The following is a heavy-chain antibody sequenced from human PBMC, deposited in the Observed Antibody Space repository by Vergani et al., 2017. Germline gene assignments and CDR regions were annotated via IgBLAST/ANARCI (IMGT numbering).Heavy chain of an antibody. CDR3: VYGSGSYYGAYYYGMDV. D-gene: IGHD3-10*01. CDR2: VDPEDGET. CDR1: GYTFTDYY. V-gene: IGHV1-69-2*01. Sequence: VQLVQSGAEVKKPGASVKVSCKASGYTFTDYYMHWVQQAPGKGLEWMGLVDPEDGETIYAEKFQGRVTITADTSTDTAYMELSSLRSEDTAVYYCVYGSGSYYGAYYYGMDVWGQGTTVTVSS. J-gene: IGHJ6*02.